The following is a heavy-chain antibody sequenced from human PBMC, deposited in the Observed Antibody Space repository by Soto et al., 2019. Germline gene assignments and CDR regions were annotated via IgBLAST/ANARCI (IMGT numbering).Heavy chain of an antibody. CDR2: IWYDGSNK. CDR3: ARESYYDSSGYYYDY. V-gene: IGHV3-33*01. CDR1: GFTFSSYG. J-gene: IGHJ4*02. Sequence: PGGSLRLSCAASGFTFSSYGMHWVRQAPGKGLEWVAVIWYDGSNKYYADSVKGRFTISRDNSKNTLYLQMNSLRAEDTAVYYCARESYYDSSGYYYDYWGQGTLVTVSS. D-gene: IGHD3-22*01.